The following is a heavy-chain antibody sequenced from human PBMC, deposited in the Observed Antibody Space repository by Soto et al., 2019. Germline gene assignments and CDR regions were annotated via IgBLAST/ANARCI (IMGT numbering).Heavy chain of an antibody. Sequence: GGSLRLSCAASGFTFSSYAMHWVRQAPGKGLEWVAVISYDGSNKYYADSVKGRFTISRDNSKNTLYLQMNSLRAEDTAVYYCAGTLVDFWSGHTLSASIQHYGMDVWGQGTTVTVSS. D-gene: IGHD3-3*01. CDR2: ISYDGSNK. CDR1: GFTFSSYA. J-gene: IGHJ6*02. CDR3: AGTLVDFWSGHTLSASIQHYGMDV. V-gene: IGHV3-30-3*01.